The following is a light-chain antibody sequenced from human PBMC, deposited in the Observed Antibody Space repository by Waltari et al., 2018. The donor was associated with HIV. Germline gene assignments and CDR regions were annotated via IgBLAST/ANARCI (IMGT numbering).Light chain of an antibody. V-gene: IGKV3-15*01. CDR3: QLYNLRPTT. CDR1: QDIGNA. J-gene: IGKJ4*01. CDR2: GAS. Sequence: EFVMSQSPATLSVSPGVIATLSCRAGQDIGNALAWYQQRRGQAPRLLIYGASTRATGTPAWFSGSESGTVFTLTNSNLESEDCSVYDCQLYNLRPTTFGGGTKVEMK.